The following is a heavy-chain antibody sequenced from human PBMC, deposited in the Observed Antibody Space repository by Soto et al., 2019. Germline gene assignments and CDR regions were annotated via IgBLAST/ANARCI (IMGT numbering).Heavy chain of an antibody. D-gene: IGHD6-13*01. Sequence: YENVSCKASCAALRRSSFSWVRRAPGQRLEWIGGIIPIFGTANYAQKFQGRVTITADESTSTAYMELSSLRSEDTAVYYCARDPENPLAAAGYYDYYVMDVCGQGTTVTVS. J-gene: IGHJ6*02. CDR3: ARDPENPLAAAGYYDYYVMDV. CDR1: CAALRRSS. V-gene: IGHV1-69*01. CDR2: IIPIFGTA.